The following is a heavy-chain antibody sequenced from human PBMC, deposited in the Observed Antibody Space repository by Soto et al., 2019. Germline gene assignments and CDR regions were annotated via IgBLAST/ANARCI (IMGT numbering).Heavy chain of an antibody. V-gene: IGHV1-46*01. CDR3: ARGGEVVTIIVALTAYYFDY. J-gene: IGHJ4*02. CDR2: INPSGGST. CDR1: GYTFTSYY. Sequence: QVQLVQSGAEVKKPGASVKVSCKASGYTFTSYYMHWVRQAPGQGLEWMGIINPSGGSTSYAQKFQGRVTMTRDTSTSSVYMELSSLRSEDTAVYYCARGGEVVTIIVALTAYYFDYWGQGTLVTVSS. D-gene: IGHD3-22*01.